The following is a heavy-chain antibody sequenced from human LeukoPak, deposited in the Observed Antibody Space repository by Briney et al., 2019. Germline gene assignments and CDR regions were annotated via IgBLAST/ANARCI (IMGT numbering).Heavy chain of an antibody. CDR1: GGSFSGYY. J-gene: IGHJ6*03. V-gene: IGHV4-34*01. CDR2: INHSGST. CDR3: ARSVKVNYVGLFGEDNNYYYMDV. Sequence: SETLSLTCAVYGGSFSGYYWTWIRQSPGKALEWIGEINHSGSTKYNPSLKSRVTVSVDTSKNQFSLKLTSVTAADTAVYYCARSVKVNYVGLFGEDNNYYYMDVWGKGTPVTVSS. D-gene: IGHD3-10*02.